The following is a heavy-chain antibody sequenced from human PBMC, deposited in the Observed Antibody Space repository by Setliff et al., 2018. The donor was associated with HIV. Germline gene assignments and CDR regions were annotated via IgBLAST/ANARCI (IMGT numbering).Heavy chain of an antibody. V-gene: IGHV1-2*02. Sequence: ASVKVSCKSSGYTFTAHHIHWVRQAPGQGPEWMGWIIPKSGETSYAEKFRGRVTMTRDTSLSTAYMELSWLTADDTAVYYCARVVDRDYDFWSAYEYWGQGTMVTVSS. D-gene: IGHD3-3*01. J-gene: IGHJ4*02. CDR1: GYTFTAHH. CDR3: ARVVDRDYDFWSAYEY. CDR2: IIPKSGET.